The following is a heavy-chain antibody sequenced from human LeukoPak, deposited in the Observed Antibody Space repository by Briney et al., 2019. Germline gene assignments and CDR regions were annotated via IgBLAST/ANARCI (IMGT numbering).Heavy chain of an antibody. D-gene: IGHD4-17*01. CDR2: ISSSSSTI. CDR3: AGDDYGAY. Sequence: GGSLRLSCAASGFTFSSYSMNWVRQAPGKGLEWVSYISSSSSTIYYADSVKGRFTISRDNAKNSLYLQMNSLRAEDTAVYYCAGDDYGAYWGQGTLVTVSS. J-gene: IGHJ4*02. CDR1: GFTFSSYS. V-gene: IGHV3-48*01.